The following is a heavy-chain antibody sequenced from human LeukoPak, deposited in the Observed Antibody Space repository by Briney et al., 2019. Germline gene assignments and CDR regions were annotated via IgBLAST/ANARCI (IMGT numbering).Heavy chain of an antibody. CDR1: GLTFSSYG. CDR3: AKDMGIGWDYDILTGYWIH. V-gene: IGHV3-30*18. J-gene: IGHJ4*02. CDR2: ILYDGSNK. D-gene: IGHD3-9*01. Sequence: PGGSLRLSCAASGLTFSSYGMQWVRQAPGEGLEWVAVILYDGSNKYYADSVKGRFTISRDNSKNTLYLQMNSLRAEDTAVYYCAKDMGIGWDYDILTGYWIHWGQGTLVTVSS.